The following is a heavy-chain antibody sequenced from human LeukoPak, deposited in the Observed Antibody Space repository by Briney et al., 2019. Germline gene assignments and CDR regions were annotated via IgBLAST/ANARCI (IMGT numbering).Heavy chain of an antibody. CDR1: GFTFSNAW. J-gene: IGHJ4*02. Sequence: PGGSLRLSCAASGFTFSNAWMNWVRQAPGKGLRWVSSISGPGGNTYYADSVRGRFTISRDNSKNTLYLQMNSLRVEETALYYCAKSGRGYSYGDFAYWGQGTLVTVSS. CDR3: AKSGRGYSYGDFAY. D-gene: IGHD5-18*01. V-gene: IGHV3-23*01. CDR2: ISGPGGNT.